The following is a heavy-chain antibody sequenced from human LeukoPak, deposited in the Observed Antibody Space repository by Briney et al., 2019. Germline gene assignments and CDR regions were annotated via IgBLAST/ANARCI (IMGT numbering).Heavy chain of an antibody. CDR2: IHASGTT. CDR1: GGSISSYY. Sequence: KPSETLSLTCTVSGGSISSYYWSWIRQPAGKGLEWIGRIHASGTTNYDPSLKRRLTMSVDTSKNQFSLKLKSVTAADTAVYYCARDARQELLAGGFDFWGQGALVTVSS. V-gene: IGHV4-4*07. D-gene: IGHD3-10*01. CDR3: ARDARQELLAGGFDF. J-gene: IGHJ4*02.